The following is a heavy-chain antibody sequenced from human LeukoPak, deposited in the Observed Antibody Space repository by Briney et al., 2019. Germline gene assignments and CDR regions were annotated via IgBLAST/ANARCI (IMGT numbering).Heavy chain of an antibody. Sequence: GGSLRLSCAASGFTFSSNYMNWVRQAPGKGLEWVGRIKSKTDGGTTEYAAPVKGRFSISRDDSENTVYLQMNSLKTEDTAVYFCTTAGGGLRASDWGQGTLVTVSS. CDR3: TTAGGGLRASD. V-gene: IGHV3-15*01. J-gene: IGHJ4*02. CDR1: GFTFSSNY. D-gene: IGHD2-15*01. CDR2: IKSKTDGGTT.